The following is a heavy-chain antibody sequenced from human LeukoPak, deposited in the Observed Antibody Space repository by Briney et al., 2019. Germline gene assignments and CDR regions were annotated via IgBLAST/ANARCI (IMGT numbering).Heavy chain of an antibody. D-gene: IGHD3-22*01. CDR3: ARVQRGYYDSSGYYDAFDI. CDR2: INPNSGGT. CDR1: GYTFTGYY. V-gene: IGHV1-2*06. Sequence: ASVKVSCKASGYTFTGYYMHWVRQAPGQGLEWMGRINPNSGGTNYAQKFQGRVTMTRDTSISTAYMELSRLRSDDTAVYYCARVQRGYYDSSGYYDAFDIWGQGTMVTASS. J-gene: IGHJ3*02.